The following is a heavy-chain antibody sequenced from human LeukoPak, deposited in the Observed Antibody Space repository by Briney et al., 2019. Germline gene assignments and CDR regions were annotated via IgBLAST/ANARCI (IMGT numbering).Heavy chain of an antibody. CDR2: IYSGGST. D-gene: IGHD4-17*01. CDR3: AKSKATVTTWLDY. J-gene: IGHJ4*02. Sequence: GGSLRLSCAASGFTVSSNYMSWVRQAPGKGLEWVSVIYSGGSTYYADSVKGRFTISRDNSKNTLYLQMNSLRAEDTAVYYCAKSKATVTTWLDYWGQGTLVTVSS. CDR1: GFTVSSNY. V-gene: IGHV3-53*01.